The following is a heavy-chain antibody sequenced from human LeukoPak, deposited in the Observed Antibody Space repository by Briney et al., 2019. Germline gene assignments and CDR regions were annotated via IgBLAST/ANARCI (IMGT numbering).Heavy chain of an antibody. J-gene: IGHJ6*03. CDR1: GFTFSSYA. CDR3: AKDSLVGATWGLYYYMDV. Sequence: PGGSLRLSCAASGFTFSSYAMSWVRQAPGKGLEWVSAISGSGGSTYYADSVKGRFTISRDNSKNTLYLQMNSLRAEDTAVYYCAKDSLVGATWGLYYYMDVWGKGTTVTVSS. CDR2: ISGSGGST. V-gene: IGHV3-23*01. D-gene: IGHD1-26*01.